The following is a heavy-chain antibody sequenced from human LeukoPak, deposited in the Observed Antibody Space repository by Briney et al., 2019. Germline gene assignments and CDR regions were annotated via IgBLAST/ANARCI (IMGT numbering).Heavy chain of an antibody. CDR3: ARAEYSSGSLTFDY. J-gene: IGHJ4*02. V-gene: IGHV4-61*01. D-gene: IGHD6-19*01. CDR2: IYYSGST. CDR1: GGSVSSGSYY. Sequence: TSETLSLTCTVSGGSVSSGSYYWSWIRQPPGKGLEWIGYIYYSGSTNYNPSLKSRVTISVDTSKNQFSLKLSSVTAADTAVYYCARAEYSSGSLTFDYWGQGTLVTVSS.